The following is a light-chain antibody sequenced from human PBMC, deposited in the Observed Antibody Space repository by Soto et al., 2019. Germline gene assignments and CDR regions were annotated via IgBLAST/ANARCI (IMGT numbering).Light chain of an antibody. CDR3: VQSTQLPPT. V-gene: IGKV2D-29*02. Sequence: DVVMTQTPLSLSVAPGQPASISCKSSQSLLHITGETFLFWYPQKPGQSPQLLIYEVSTRVSGVPDRFSGSGSGTDFTLEISRVETDDVGIYYCVQSTQLPPTFGQGTRLEIK. CDR1: QSLLHITGETF. CDR2: EVS. J-gene: IGKJ5*01.